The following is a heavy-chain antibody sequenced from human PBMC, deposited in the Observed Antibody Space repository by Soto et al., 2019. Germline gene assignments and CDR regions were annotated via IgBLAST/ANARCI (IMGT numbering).Heavy chain of an antibody. J-gene: IGHJ6*02. CDR3: AQDRDNTFGGVISYGMDV. Sequence: GGSLRLSCAASGFTFSSYGMHCVRQAPGKGLEWVGVISYDGSNKYYADSVKGRFTISRDNSKNTLYLQMNSLRVEDTAVYYCAQDRDNTFGGVISYGMDVWGQGTTVTVSS. CDR1: GFTFSSYG. D-gene: IGHD3-16*02. V-gene: IGHV3-30*18. CDR2: ISYDGSNK.